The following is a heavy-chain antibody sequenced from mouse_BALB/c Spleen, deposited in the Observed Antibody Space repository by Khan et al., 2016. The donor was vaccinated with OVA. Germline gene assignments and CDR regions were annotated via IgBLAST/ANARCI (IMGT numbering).Heavy chain of an antibody. CDR3: ARAYYGNYREAMDY. Sequence: QVQLKESGPGLVAPSQSLSITCTVSGFSLTGYGVNWVRQPPGKGLEWLGMIWGDGSTNYNSALKSSLSISKDNSTSQVFLKLNRLQTDDTARYYCARAYYGNYREAMDYWGQGTSVTVSS. CDR1: GFSLTGYG. J-gene: IGHJ4*01. CDR2: IWGDGST. D-gene: IGHD2-10*01. V-gene: IGHV2-6-7*01.